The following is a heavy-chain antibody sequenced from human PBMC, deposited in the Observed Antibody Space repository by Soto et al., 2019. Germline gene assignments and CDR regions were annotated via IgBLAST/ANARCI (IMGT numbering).Heavy chain of an antibody. CDR1: GYTFTSYA. D-gene: IGHD6-13*01. CDR2: INAGNGNT. V-gene: IGHV1-3*01. CDR3: ATEPAAAGTRWFDP. Sequence: ASVKVSCKASGYTFTSYAMHWVRQAPGQRLEWMGWINAGNGNTKYSQKFQGRVTITRDTSASTAYMELSSLRSEDTAVYYCATEPAAAGTRWFDPWGQRTLVTVSA. J-gene: IGHJ5*02.